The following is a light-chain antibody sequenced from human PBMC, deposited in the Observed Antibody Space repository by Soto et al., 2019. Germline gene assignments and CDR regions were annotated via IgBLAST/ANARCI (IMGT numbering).Light chain of an antibody. J-gene: IGLJ1*01. CDR3: SSYTSSDTYV. CDR1: TMAVGGYNF. V-gene: IGLV2-14*01. CDR2: EVS. Sequence: QSALTQPASVSGSPGQPIPISCPGTTMAVGGYNFVSWYQQHPGKAPKLIIFEVSNRPSGVSFRFSGSTSGNTASLTISGLQTEDEADYYCSSYTSSDTYVFGTGTKLTVL.